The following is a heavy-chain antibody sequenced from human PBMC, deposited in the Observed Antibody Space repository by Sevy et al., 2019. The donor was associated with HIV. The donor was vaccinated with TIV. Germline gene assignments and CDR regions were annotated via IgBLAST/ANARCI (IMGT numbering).Heavy chain of an antibody. J-gene: IGHJ4*02. CDR2: FSFGCGRI. CDR1: GFTFAKYS. CDR3: AREGCTQPHDY. Sequence: GGSLRLSCAASGFTFAKYSMSWLRQAPGKGLEWVSTFSFGCGRINYADSVKGRFTISRDDSKNTLYLQMNSPRAEDTATYFCAREGCTQPHDYWGQGTLVTVSS. V-gene: IGHV3-23*01.